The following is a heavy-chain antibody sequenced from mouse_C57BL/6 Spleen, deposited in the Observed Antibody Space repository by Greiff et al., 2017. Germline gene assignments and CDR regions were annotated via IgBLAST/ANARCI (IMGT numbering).Heavy chain of an antibody. J-gene: IGHJ4*01. D-gene: IGHD2-4*01. CDR3: ARSDYDYHYYAMDY. Sequence: DVQLQESGPGLAKPSQTLSLTCSATGYSITSYYWNWIRKFPGNKLEYMGYISYSGSTYYNPSLKSRISITRDTSKNQYYLQLNSGTTEDTATYYCARSDYDYHYYAMDYWGQGTSVTVSS. V-gene: IGHV3-8*01. CDR2: ISYSGST. CDR1: GYSITSYY.